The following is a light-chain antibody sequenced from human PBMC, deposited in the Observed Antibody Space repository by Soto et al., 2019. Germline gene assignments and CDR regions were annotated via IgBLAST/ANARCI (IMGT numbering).Light chain of an antibody. J-gene: IGLJ1*01. Sequence: QSVLTQPRSVSGSPGQSVTIPCTGTSSDVGVYNYVSWYQQYPGKAPKIMIYDVSKRPSGVPDRFSGSKSDNTASLTISGLQAEDEADYYCCSYAGSYTFVFGIGTKVTV. V-gene: IGLV2-11*01. CDR1: SSDVGVYNY. CDR3: CSYAGSYTFV. CDR2: DVS.